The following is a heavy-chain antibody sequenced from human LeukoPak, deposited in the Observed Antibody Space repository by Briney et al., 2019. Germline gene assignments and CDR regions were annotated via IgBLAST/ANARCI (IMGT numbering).Heavy chain of an antibody. CDR1: GFTFDDYA. V-gene: IGHV3-9*01. D-gene: IGHD2-2*01. CDR3: AKGCSSTSCPDGHYYGMDV. J-gene: IGHJ6*02. CDR2: ISWNSGSL. Sequence: PGGSLRLSCAASGFTFDDYAVHWVRQAPGKGLEWVSDISWNSGSLGYADSVKGRFTISRDNAKNSLYLEMNSLRTEDTALYYCAKGCSSTSCPDGHYYGMDVWGQGTTVIVSS.